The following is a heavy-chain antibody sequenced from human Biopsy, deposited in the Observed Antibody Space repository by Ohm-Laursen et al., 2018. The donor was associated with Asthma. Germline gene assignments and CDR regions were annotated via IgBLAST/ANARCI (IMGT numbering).Heavy chain of an antibody. CDR2: INPNSGGT. Sequence: SVKVSCKASGYTFTGYYMHWVRQAPGQGLEWMGWINPNSGGTNYAQKFQDWVTMTRDTSISTAYMELSRLRSDDTAGYYCARELGLRGVGFGYYYYGMDVWGQGTTVTGSS. V-gene: IGHV1-2*04. CDR1: GYTFTGYY. CDR3: ARELGLRGVGFGYYYYGMDV. J-gene: IGHJ6*02. D-gene: IGHD1-7*01.